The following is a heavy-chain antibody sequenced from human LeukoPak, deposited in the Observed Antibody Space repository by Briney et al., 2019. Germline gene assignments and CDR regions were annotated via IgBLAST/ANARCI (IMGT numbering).Heavy chain of an antibody. CDR3: ARTSGYDPTNFDY. CDR2: IRYDGSNK. V-gene: IGHV3-30*02. J-gene: IGHJ4*02. CDR1: GFTFSSYG. D-gene: IGHD5-12*01. Sequence: GGSLRLSCAASGFTFSSYGMHWVRQAPGKGLEWVAFIRYDGSNKYYAGSVKGRFTISRDNSKNTLYLQMNSLRAEDTAVYYCARTSGYDPTNFDYWGQGTLVTVSS.